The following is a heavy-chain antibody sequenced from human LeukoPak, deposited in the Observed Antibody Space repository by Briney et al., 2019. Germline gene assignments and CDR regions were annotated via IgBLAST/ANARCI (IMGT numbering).Heavy chain of an antibody. CDR3: ARGPGNFWSGGRAY. CDR1: GGSFSGYY. V-gene: IGHV4-34*01. D-gene: IGHD3-3*01. J-gene: IGHJ4*02. Sequence: PSETLSLTCAVYGGSFSGYYWSWIRQPPGKGLEWIGEINHSGSTNYNPSLKSRVTISVDTSKNQFSLKLSSVTAADTAVYYCARGPGNFWSGGRAYWGQGTLVTVSS. CDR2: INHSGST.